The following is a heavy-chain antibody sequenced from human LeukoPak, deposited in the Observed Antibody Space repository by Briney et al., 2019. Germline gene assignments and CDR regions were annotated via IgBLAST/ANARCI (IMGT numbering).Heavy chain of an antibody. Sequence: SETLSLTCTVSGGSISSYYWSWIRQPPGKGLEWIGYIYYSGSTNYNPSLKSRVTISVDTSKNQFSLKLSSVTAADTAVYYCARHRALIAAAPFDPWGQGTLVTVSS. CDR3: ARHRALIAAAPFDP. V-gene: IGHV4-59*08. CDR2: IYYSGST. D-gene: IGHD6-13*01. J-gene: IGHJ5*02. CDR1: GGSISSYY.